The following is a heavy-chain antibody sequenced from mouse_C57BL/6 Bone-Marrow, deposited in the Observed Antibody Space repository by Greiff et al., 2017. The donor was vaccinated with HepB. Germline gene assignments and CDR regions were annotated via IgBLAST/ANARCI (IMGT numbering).Heavy chain of an antibody. CDR3: TRRRSQFDY. V-gene: IGHV1-15*01. CDR2: IDPETGGT. J-gene: IGHJ2*01. CDR1: GYTFTDYE. Sequence: VQLQQSGAELVRPGASVTLSCKASGYTFTDYEMHWVKQTPVHGLEWIGAIDPETGGTAYNQKFKGKAILTADKSSSTAYMELRSLTSEDSAVYYCTRRRSQFDYWGQGTTLTVSS.